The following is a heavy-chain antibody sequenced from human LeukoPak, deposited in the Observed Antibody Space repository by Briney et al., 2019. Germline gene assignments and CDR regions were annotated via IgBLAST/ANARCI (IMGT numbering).Heavy chain of an antibody. CDR3: ARGRGVNSGFEN. J-gene: IGHJ4*02. Sequence: SQTLSLTCAISGDSVSSSSAAWNWIRQSPSRGLEWLGWTYYSSKWYNDYALSVKSRININPETSKNQFSLQLNAVTLADTAVYYCARGRGVNSGFENWGQGTLVTVSS. CDR2: TYYSSKWYN. D-gene: IGHD4-23*01. V-gene: IGHV6-1*01. CDR1: GDSVSSSSAA.